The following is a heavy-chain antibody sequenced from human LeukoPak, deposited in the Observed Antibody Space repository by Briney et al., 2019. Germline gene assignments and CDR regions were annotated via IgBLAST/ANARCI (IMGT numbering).Heavy chain of an antibody. V-gene: IGHV3-15*01. D-gene: IGHD3-16*01. J-gene: IGHJ6*04. Sequence: SGGSLRLSCAASGFTFSNAWMSWVRQAPGKGLEWVGRIKSKTDGGTTDYAAPVKGRFTISRDDSKNTLYLRMNSLKTEDTAVYYCTTDGGYYGMDVWGKGTTVTVSS. CDR3: TTDGGYYGMDV. CDR2: IKSKTDGGTT. CDR1: GFTFSNAW.